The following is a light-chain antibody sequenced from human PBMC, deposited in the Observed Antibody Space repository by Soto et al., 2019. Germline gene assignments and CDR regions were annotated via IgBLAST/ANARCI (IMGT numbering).Light chain of an antibody. CDR1: QSVSRW. CDR3: QQFSA. V-gene: IGKV1-5*01. J-gene: IGKJ2*01. Sequence: DIQMTQSPSTLSASVGDRVTITCRASQSVSRWLAWYQQKPGKAPRLLIYDASKLESGVPSRFSGSGSGAEFTLTLNGLQPDDFATYYCQQFSAFGQGTRLEIK. CDR2: DAS.